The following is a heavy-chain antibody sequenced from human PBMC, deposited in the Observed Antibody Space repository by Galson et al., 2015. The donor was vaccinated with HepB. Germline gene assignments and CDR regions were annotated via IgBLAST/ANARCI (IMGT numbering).Heavy chain of an antibody. Sequence: SLRLSCAASGFTFSSYGMHWVRQAPGRGLEWVAVIWYDGSNKYYADSVKGRFTISRDNSKNTLYLQMNSLRAEDTAVYYCARDFATYSYGYNHWGQGTLVTVSS. CDR2: IWYDGSNK. CDR1: GFTFSSYG. V-gene: IGHV3-33*01. D-gene: IGHD5-18*01. CDR3: ARDFATYSYGYNH. J-gene: IGHJ5*02.